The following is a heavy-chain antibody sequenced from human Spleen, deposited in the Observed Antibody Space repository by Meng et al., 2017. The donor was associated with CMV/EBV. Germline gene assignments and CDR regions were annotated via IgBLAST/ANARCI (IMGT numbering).Heavy chain of an antibody. CDR1: GYNFDIFG. V-gene: IGHV1-18*01. Sequence: KTCGYNFDIFGITWVRQVPGQGLEWVGWVSAENGDTDYGQKFQGRVIVTADTFTDTAYMEMRSLRSDDSGMYYCARAGAAVTTHFDFWGQGTLVTVSS. D-gene: IGHD4-17*01. CDR2: VSAENGDT. J-gene: IGHJ4*02. CDR3: ARAGAAVTTHFDF.